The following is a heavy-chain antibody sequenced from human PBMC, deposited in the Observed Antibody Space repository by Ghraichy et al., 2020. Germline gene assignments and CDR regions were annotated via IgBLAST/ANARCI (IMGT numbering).Heavy chain of an antibody. J-gene: IGHJ6*02. Sequence: SETLSLTCTVSGGSISSYYWSWIRQPPGKGLEWIGYIYTSGSTNYNPSLKSRVTISVDTSKNQFSLKLSSVTAADTAVYYCARSGITMVRGVLYSGSYALLDYYYYYGMDVWGQGTTVTVSS. D-gene: IGHD3-10*01. CDR2: IYTSGST. V-gene: IGHV4-4*09. CDR3: ARSGITMVRGVLYSGSYALLDYYYYYGMDV. CDR1: GGSISSYY.